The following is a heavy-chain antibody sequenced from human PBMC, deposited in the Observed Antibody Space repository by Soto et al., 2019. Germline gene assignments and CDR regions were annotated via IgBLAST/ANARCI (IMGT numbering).Heavy chain of an antibody. CDR3: ARDGHGMDV. J-gene: IGHJ6*02. CDR2: IFFTGSA. V-gene: IGHV4-61*01. Sequence: SATLSLTCPGSGGSVSTRSYDWSWIRQPPGKGLEWIWKIFFTGSAHYNPSLRNRVTMSVDTSKDQFSLTLTSVTAADTAVYYCARDGHGMDVWGQGTKVTFS. CDR1: GGSVSTRSYD.